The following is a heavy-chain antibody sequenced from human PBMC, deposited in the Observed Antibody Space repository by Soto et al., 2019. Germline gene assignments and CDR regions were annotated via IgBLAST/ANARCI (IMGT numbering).Heavy chain of an antibody. D-gene: IGHD1-26*01. V-gene: IGHV1-69*06. CDR2: IVVTSDTT. CDR1: GGTFTNYA. J-gene: IGHJ4*02. CDR3: ARAIKRWDVHYYFDY. Sequence: QVLLVQSGAEVKEPGSSVRVSCKVSGGTFTNYAFSWVRQAPGQGPEWMGGIVVTSDTTDYAQKFRGRVTTTADTSTNTLSLDRRSLRVEDTAVYYCARAIKRWDVHYYFDYWGQGTLVTVSS.